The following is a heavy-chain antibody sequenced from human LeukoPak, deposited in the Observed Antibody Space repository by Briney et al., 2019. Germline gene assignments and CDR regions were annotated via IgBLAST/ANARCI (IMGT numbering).Heavy chain of an antibody. Sequence: SETLSLTCTVSGGSISSGSYYWSWIRQPAGKGLEWIGRIYTSGSTNYNPSLKSRVTISVDTSKNQFSLKLSSVTAADTAVYYCARGPYPTVVTPGYWGQGTLVTVSS. D-gene: IGHD4-23*01. CDR1: GGSISSGSYY. CDR3: ARGPYPTVVTPGY. CDR2: IYTSGST. V-gene: IGHV4-61*02. J-gene: IGHJ4*02.